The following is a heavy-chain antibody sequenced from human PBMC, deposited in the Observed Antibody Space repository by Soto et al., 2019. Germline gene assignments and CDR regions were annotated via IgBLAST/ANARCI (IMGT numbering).Heavy chain of an antibody. CDR1: GGSISSYY. CDR2: IYYSGST. CDR3: ARMEYYYDSSGLEAYYYYGMDV. Sequence: PSETLSLTCTVSGGSISSYYWSWIRQPPGKGLEWIGYIYYSGSTNYNPSLKSRVTISVDTSKNQFSLKLSSVTAADTAVYYCARMEYYYDSSGLEAYYYYGMDVWGQGTTVTVSS. D-gene: IGHD3-22*01. V-gene: IGHV4-59*01. J-gene: IGHJ6*02.